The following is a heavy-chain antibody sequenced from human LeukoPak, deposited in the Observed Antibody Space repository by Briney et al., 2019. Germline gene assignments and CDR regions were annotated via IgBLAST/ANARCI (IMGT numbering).Heavy chain of an antibody. Sequence: GGSLRLSCAASGFTFSSYSMNWVRQAPGKGLEWVSAISGSGGSTYYADSVEGRFTISRDNSKNTLYLQMNSLRAEDTAVYYCAKGAYGDYVSDYYYYGMDVWGQGTTVTVSS. CDR3: AKGAYGDYVSDYYYYGMDV. D-gene: IGHD4-17*01. J-gene: IGHJ6*02. CDR2: ISGSGGST. V-gene: IGHV3-23*01. CDR1: GFTFSSYS.